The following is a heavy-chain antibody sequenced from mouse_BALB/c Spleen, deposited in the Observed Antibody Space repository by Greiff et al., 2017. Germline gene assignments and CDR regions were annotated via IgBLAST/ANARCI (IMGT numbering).Heavy chain of an antibody. J-gene: IGHJ1*01. CDR2: INPSNGGT. Sequence: VQLQESGAELVKPGASVKLSCKASGYTFTSYYMYWVKQRPGQGLEWIGEINPSNGGTNFNEKFKSKATLTVDKSSSTAYMQLSSLTSEDSAVYYCTRCYGSSWYFDVWGAGTTVTVSS. CDR1: GYTFTSYY. V-gene: IGHV1S81*02. CDR3: TRCYGSSWYFDV. D-gene: IGHD1-1*01.